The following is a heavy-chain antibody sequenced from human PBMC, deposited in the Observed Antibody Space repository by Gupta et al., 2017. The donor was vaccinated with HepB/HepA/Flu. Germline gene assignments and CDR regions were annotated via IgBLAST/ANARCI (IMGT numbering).Heavy chain of an antibody. Sequence: EVLLVESGGGLVTPGGSLRLYCEGSGFTFSSFSMHWVRQDPGKGLEWVSASRVGNYIYYAESVKGRFTSARDNSKNSLFLEMRNLRDEDTAVYYCARNRLADSLFDPWGQGTLVTVSS. J-gene: IGHJ5*02. V-gene: IGHV3-21*02. D-gene: IGHD3-16*01. CDR3: ARNRLADSLFDP. CDR2: SRVGNYI. CDR1: GFTFSSFS.